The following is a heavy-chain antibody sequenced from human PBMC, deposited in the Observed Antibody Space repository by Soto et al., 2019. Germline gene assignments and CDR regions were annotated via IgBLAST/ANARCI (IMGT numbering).Heavy chain of an antibody. CDR1: GGSISSSSYY. J-gene: IGHJ6*02. CDR3: ARQGQRITMVRGVIVTAPGGMDV. V-gene: IGHV4-39*01. D-gene: IGHD3-10*01. Sequence: SETLSLTCTVPGGSISSSSYYWGWIRQPPGKGLEWIGSIYYSGSTYYNPSLKSRVTISVDTSKNQFSLKLSSVTAADTAVYYCARQGQRITMVRGVIVTAPGGMDVWGQGTTVTVSS. CDR2: IYYSGST.